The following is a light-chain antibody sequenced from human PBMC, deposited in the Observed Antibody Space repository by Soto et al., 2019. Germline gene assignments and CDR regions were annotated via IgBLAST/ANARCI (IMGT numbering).Light chain of an antibody. CDR2: EVS. CDR3: SSYTSSSTLGHVV. V-gene: IGLV2-14*01. J-gene: IGLJ2*01. CDR1: SSDVGGYNY. Sequence: QSALTQHASVSGSPGQSITISCTGTSSDVGGYNYVSWYQQHPGKAPKLMIYEVSNRPSGVSNRFSGSKSGNTASLTISGLQAEDEADYYCSSYTSSSTLGHVVFGGGTKLTVL.